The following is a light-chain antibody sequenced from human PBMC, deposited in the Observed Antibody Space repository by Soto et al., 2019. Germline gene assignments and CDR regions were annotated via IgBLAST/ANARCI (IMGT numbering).Light chain of an antibody. Sequence: EIVLTHSPATLSLSPGEGATLSSRASQSVSSYLAWYNRKPGQAPSLLIYDESNRATGIPARFSGSGSGTDFTLTISSLEPEDFAVYYCQQRSNWRYTFGQGTKLEIK. CDR2: DES. CDR3: QQRSNWRYT. J-gene: IGKJ2*01. V-gene: IGKV3-11*01. CDR1: QSVSSY.